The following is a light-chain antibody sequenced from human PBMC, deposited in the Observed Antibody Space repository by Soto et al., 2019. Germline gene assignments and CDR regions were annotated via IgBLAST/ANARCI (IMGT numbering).Light chain of an antibody. CDR1: TSNIGNNY. CDR3: GSWDHSVSGFV. Sequence: QSVLTQPPSLSSAPGQKFTISCSGSTSNIGNNYVSWFQQLPGTAPKLIIYQSNRRPSGIPDRFSGSKSGTSATLGITGLQTGDEADYYCGSWDHSVSGFVFGTGTKVTVL. V-gene: IGLV1-51*02. J-gene: IGLJ1*01. CDR2: QSN.